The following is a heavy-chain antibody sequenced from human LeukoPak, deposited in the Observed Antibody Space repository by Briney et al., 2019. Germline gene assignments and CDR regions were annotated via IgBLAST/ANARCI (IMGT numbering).Heavy chain of an antibody. CDR2: IWYDGSNK. CDR1: GFTFSSYG. CDR3: ARDMGDGYNFDY. J-gene: IGHJ4*02. V-gene: IGHV3-33*08. Sequence: GGALRLSFAAPGFTFSSYGMHWVRQAPGKGRGGGAVIWYDGSNKYYADSVKGRFTISSDNSKNTLYLQMNSLRAEDTAVYYCARDMGDGYNFDYWGQGTLVTVSS. D-gene: IGHD5-24*01.